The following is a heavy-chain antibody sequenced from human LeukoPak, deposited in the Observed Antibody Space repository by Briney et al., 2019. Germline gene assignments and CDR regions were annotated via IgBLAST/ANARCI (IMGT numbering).Heavy chain of an antibody. Sequence: SETLSLTCTVSGGSISSYYWSWIRQPPGKGLEWIGYIYYSGSTNYNPSLKSRVTISADTSNIQFSLRLSSVTAADTAVYYCARSHSSYSDAFDIWGQGTMVTVSS. D-gene: IGHD2-21*01. J-gene: IGHJ3*02. CDR1: GGSISSYY. CDR3: ARSHSSYSDAFDI. V-gene: IGHV4-59*08. CDR2: IYYSGST.